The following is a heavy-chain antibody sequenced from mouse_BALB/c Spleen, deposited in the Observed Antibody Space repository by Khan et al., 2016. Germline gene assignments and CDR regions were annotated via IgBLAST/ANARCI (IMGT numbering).Heavy chain of an antibody. Sequence: QVQLKQSGAELVRPGTSVKVSCKASGYAFTNYLLEWVKQRPGQGLEWIGVINPGSGGTNYNEKFKGKATLTADKSSSTAYMQLSSLTSDDSAVYFCARGGSTYARDYWGQGTSVTVSS. J-gene: IGHJ4*01. D-gene: IGHD1-1*02. V-gene: IGHV1-54*01. CDR1: GYAFTNYL. CDR3: ARGGSTYARDY. CDR2: INPGSGGT.